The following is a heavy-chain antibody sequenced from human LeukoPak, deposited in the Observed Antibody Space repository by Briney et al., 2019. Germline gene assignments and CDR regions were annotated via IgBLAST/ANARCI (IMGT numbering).Heavy chain of an antibody. V-gene: IGHV1-2*02. CDR1: GYTFTAYY. D-gene: IGHD6-19*01. CDR3: AGVAVKGLIDY. Sequence: ASVKVSCKTSGYTFTAYYIHWVPQAPGQGPEWMGWINPDGGGTNYAQKFQGRVTMTRDTSISTAYMELSRLRSDDTAVYCCAGVAVKGLIDYWGEGTLVTVSS. CDR2: INPDGGGT. J-gene: IGHJ4*02.